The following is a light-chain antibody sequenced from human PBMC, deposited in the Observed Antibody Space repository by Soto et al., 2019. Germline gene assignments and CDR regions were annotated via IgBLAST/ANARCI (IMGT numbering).Light chain of an antibody. CDR2: AAS. Sequence: DIQLTQSPSFLSASVGDRVTITCRASQGISTYLAWYQQKPGKAPKLLIYAASTLQSGVPSRFSGSGSGTEFTLTISSLQSEDFATYYCQQLINDPLLTFGGGTKVEIK. V-gene: IGKV1-9*01. CDR1: QGISTY. J-gene: IGKJ4*01. CDR3: QQLINDPLLT.